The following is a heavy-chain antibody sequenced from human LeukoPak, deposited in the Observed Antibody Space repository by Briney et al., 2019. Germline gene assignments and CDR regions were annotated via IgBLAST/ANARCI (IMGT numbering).Heavy chain of an antibody. D-gene: IGHD3-22*01. J-gene: IGHJ4*02. CDR3: ARDLTYDSSGYWGDY. CDR1: GFTFSSYA. V-gene: IGHV3-23*01. CDR2: ISGSGGST. Sequence: GGSLRLSCAASGFTFSSYAMSWVRQAPGKGLEWVSAISGSGGSTYYADSVKGRFTISRDNSKNTLYLQMNSLRAEDTAVYYCARDLTYDSSGYWGDYWGQGTLVTVSS.